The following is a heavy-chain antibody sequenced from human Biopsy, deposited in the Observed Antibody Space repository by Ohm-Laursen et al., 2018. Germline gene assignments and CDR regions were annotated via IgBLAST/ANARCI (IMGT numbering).Heavy chain of an antibody. V-gene: IGHV1-24*01. Sequence: ASVKVSCKVSGYTLTDLSMHWVRQAPGKGLEWMGGFAPENGKTIYAQKFQGRVTMTEDTSTDTAYMELSNLRSEDTAVYHCAGDINNWNVNYWGQGTLVSVSS. J-gene: IGHJ4*02. CDR2: FAPENGKT. CDR3: AGDINNWNVNY. CDR1: GYTLTDLS. D-gene: IGHD1-20*01.